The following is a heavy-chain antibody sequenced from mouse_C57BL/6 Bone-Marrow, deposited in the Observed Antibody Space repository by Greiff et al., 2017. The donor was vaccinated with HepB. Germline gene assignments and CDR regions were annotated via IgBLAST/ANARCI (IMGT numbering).Heavy chain of an antibody. V-gene: IGHV1-69*01. D-gene: IGHD2-4*01. Sequence: QVQLQQPGAELVMPGASVKLSCKASGYTFTSYWMHWVKQRPGQGLEWIGEIDPSDSYTNYNQKFKGKSTLTVAKSSSTAYMQLSSLTSEDSAVYYCARSAITRFAYWGQGTLVTVSA. CDR2: IDPSDSYT. CDR3: ARSAITRFAY. J-gene: IGHJ3*01. CDR1: GYTFTSYW.